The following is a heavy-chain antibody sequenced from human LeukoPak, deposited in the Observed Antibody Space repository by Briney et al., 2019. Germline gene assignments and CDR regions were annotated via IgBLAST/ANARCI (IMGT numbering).Heavy chain of an antibody. CDR1: GFTFDEYG. CDR3: AKAGGVGYYFDY. CDR2: INWDGGST. D-gene: IGHD2-8*01. J-gene: IGHJ4*02. V-gene: IGHV3-20*04. Sequence: GGSLRLSCAASGFTFDEYGMSWVRQAPGKGLEWVSSINWDGGSTAYADSVQGRFTISRDNAKNSLHLQMKSLRAEDTALYYCAKAGGVGYYFDYWGQGTLVTVSS.